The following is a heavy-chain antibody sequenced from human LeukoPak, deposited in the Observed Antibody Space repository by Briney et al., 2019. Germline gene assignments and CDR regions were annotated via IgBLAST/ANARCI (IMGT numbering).Heavy chain of an antibody. CDR2: IYYSGST. CDR1: GGSISSSSYY. D-gene: IGHD6-13*01. V-gene: IGHV4-39*07. Sequence: PSETLSLTCTVSGGSISSSSYYWGWIRQPPGKGLEWIGSIYYSGSTYYNPSLKSRLTISVDTSKNQFSLKLTSVTAADTAVYYCARARRFAAAGTTAFDIWGQGTMVTVSS. J-gene: IGHJ3*02. CDR3: ARARRFAAAGTTAFDI.